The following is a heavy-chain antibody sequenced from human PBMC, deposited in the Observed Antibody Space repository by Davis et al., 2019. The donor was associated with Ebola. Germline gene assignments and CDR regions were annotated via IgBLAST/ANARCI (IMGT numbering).Heavy chain of an antibody. D-gene: IGHD6-19*01. J-gene: IGHJ3*01. CDR1: GFTFSSYG. Sequence: GESLKISCAASGFTFSSYGMHWVRQAPGKGLEWVAVISYDGSNKYYADSVKGRFTISRDNSKNTLYLQMNNLRVEDTAVYYCAASSGWFAPFDFWGQGTMVTVSS. CDR2: ISYDGSNK. V-gene: IGHV3-30*03. CDR3: AASSGWFAPFDF.